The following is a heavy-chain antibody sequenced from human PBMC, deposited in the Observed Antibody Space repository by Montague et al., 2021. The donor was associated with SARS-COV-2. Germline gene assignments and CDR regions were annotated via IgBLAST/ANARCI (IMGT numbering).Heavy chain of an antibody. J-gene: IGHJ4*02. CDR3: ARDVVAAPGTFDY. D-gene: IGHD6-13*01. Sequence: RVTMSVDTSKKQFSLRLSPVTAADTAVYYCARDVVAAPGTFDYWGQGTLVTVSS. V-gene: IGHV4-30-2*04.